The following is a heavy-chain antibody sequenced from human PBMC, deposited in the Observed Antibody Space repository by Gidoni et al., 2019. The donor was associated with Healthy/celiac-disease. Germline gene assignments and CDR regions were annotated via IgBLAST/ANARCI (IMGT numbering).Heavy chain of an antibody. CDR3: ARGPPVLSAFDI. Sequence: QVQLQESGPGLVKPSETLSLTCTVSGGSISSYYWSWIRQPPGKGLEWIGYIYYNGSTNYNPSLKSRVTISVDTSKNQFSLKLSSVTAADTAVYYCARGPPVLSAFDIWGQGTMVTVSS. CDR2: IYYNGST. V-gene: IGHV4-59*01. CDR1: GGSISSYY. J-gene: IGHJ3*02.